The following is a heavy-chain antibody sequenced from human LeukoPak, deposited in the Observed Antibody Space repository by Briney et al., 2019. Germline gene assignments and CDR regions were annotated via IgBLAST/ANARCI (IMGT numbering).Heavy chain of an antibody. CDR2: MNPNSGNT. CDR3: ARVSVLRFLEWLHYYMDV. V-gene: IGHV1-8*03. CDR1: GYTFTSYD. D-gene: IGHD3-3*01. Sequence: ASVKVSCKASGYTFTSYDINWVRQAPGQGLEWMGWMNPNSGNTGYAQKFQGRVTITRNTSISTAYMELSSLISEDTAVYYCARVSVLRFLEWLHYYMDVWGKGTTVTVSS. J-gene: IGHJ6*03.